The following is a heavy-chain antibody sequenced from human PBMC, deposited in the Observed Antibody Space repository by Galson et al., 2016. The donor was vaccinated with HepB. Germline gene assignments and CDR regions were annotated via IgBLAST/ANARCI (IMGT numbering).Heavy chain of an antibody. Sequence: LRLSCAASGFTFSNYAMRWVRQAPGKGLEWVSTVSAGGGTYYADSMKGRFTISRDISKNTLYLQVNSLRAEDTAIYYCAKRSDMDRGGSNYHYAMDVWGQGTTVTVSS. V-gene: IGHV3-23*01. D-gene: IGHD3-10*01. CDR1: GFTFSNYA. CDR2: VSAGGGT. J-gene: IGHJ6*02. CDR3: AKRSDMDRGGSNYHYAMDV.